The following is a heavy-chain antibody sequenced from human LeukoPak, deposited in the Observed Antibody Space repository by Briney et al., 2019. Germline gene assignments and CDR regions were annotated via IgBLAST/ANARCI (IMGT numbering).Heavy chain of an antibody. J-gene: IGHJ4*02. V-gene: IGHV4-30-4*01. CDR2: IYYSGST. D-gene: IGHD5-18*01. Sequence: SQTLSLTCTVSGGSISSGDYYWSWIRQPPGKGLEWIGYIYYSGSTYYNPSLKSRVTISVDTSKNQLSLKLSSVTAADTAVYYCARDQGSGYADYWGQGTLVTVSS. CDR1: GGSISSGDYY. CDR3: ARDQGSGYADY.